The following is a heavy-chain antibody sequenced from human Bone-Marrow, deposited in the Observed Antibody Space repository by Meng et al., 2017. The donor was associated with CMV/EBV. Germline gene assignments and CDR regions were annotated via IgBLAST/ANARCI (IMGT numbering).Heavy chain of an antibody. CDR2: INPNSGDT. CDR3: AREISGSYSAGGY. J-gene: IGHJ4*02. CDR1: GYTFTGYY. V-gene: IGHV1-2*02. D-gene: IGHD1-26*01. Sequence: ASVKVSCKASGYTFTGYYMHWVRQAPGQGLEWMGCINPNSGDTYYAQNFRGRVTMTRDMSLSTAYMELSRLRSDDTAVYYCAREISGSYSAGGYWGQGTLVTVSS.